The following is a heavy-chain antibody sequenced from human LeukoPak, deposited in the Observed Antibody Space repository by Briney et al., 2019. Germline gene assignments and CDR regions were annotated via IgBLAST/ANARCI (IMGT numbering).Heavy chain of an antibody. CDR3: ARVGYCGGDCYPFDY. Sequence: PSETLSLTCAIYGGSFSGYYWSWLRQPPGKGLEWIGEINHRGSTNYNPSLKSRVTISVDTSRNSFSLGLSSVTAADTAVYYCARVGYCGGDCYPFDYWGQGTLTTISS. V-gene: IGHV4-34*01. J-gene: IGHJ4*02. D-gene: IGHD2-21*02. CDR1: GGSFSGYY. CDR2: INHRGST.